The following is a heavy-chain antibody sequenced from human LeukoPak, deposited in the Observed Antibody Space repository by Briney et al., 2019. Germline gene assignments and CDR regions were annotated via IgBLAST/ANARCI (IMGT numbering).Heavy chain of an antibody. CDR2: ISAYNGNT. J-gene: IGHJ6*02. V-gene: IGHV1-18*01. Sequence: RASVKVSCKASGYTFTSYGISWVRQAPGQGLEWMGWISAYNGNTNYAQKLQGRVTMTTDTSTSTAYMELRSLRSDDTAVYHCARGRWVRDYYGMDVWGQGTTVTVSS. D-gene: IGHD3-3*01. CDR1: GYTFTSYG. CDR3: ARGRWVRDYYGMDV.